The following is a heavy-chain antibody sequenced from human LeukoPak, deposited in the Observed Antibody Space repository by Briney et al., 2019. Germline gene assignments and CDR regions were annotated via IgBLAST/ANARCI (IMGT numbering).Heavy chain of an antibody. CDR3: AREVSGASEIGY. V-gene: IGHV4-59*01. D-gene: IGHD1-26*01. CDR1: GGSICTYY. Sequence: SETLSLTCTVSGGSICTYYWSWIRQPPGKGLEWIGYIYYSGNTNYNPSLKSRVTISVDTSKNQFSLKLGSVTAADTAVYYCAREVSGASEIGYWGQGTLVTVSS. J-gene: IGHJ4*02. CDR2: IYYSGNT.